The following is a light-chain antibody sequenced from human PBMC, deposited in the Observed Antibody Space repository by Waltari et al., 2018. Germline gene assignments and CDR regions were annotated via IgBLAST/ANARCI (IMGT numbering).Light chain of an antibody. CDR2: EGS. CDR1: YSDIGDNAY. V-gene: IGLV2-14*01. Sequence: QSALTQPASVSGSPGQSITISCTGTYSDIGDNAYVSWYQQNPDKVPKLIIFEGSNRPSEVYNRFFGFRSGNTASLTISGLQPEDEADYYCSSYTSSSAPFVFGSGTKVTVL. J-gene: IGLJ1*01. CDR3: SSYTSSSAPFV.